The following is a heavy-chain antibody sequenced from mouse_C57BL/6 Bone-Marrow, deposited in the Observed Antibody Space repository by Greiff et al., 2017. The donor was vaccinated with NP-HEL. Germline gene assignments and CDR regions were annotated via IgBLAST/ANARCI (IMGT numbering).Heavy chain of an antibody. J-gene: IGHJ1*03. CDR1: GYTFTSYW. D-gene: IGHD1-1*01. Sequence: VQLQQPGAELVKPGASVKMSCKASGYTFTSYWITWVKQRPGQGLEWIGDIYPGSGSTNYNGKFKGKAPLTADKSSSTAYMQLSSLTSEDSAVYFCARSSYGSSYWWYFDVWGTGTTVTVSS. CDR2: IYPGSGST. V-gene: IGHV1-55*01. CDR3: ARSSYGSSYWWYFDV.